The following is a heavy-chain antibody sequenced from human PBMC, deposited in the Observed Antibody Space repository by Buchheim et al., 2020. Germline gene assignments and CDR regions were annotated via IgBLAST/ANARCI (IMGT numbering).Heavy chain of an antibody. CDR1: GITFSSYG. V-gene: IGHV3-30*18. J-gene: IGHJ4*02. Sequence: QVQLVESGGGVVQPGRSLRLSCEASGITFSSYGMHWVRQAPGKGLEWVAVISYDGNNKYYRDSVKGRFTISRDNSKNTLYLQMNSLTTEDTAVYYCAKDLNNWNYFFDYWGQGTL. D-gene: IGHD1-20*01. CDR3: AKDLNNWNYFFDY. CDR2: ISYDGNNK.